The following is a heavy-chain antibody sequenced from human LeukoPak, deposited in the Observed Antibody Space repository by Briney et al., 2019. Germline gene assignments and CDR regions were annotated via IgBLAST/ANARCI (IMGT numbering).Heavy chain of an antibody. CDR3: ARYDYVWGSYRRTVGQHDAFDI. CDR2: IYYSGST. CDR1: GGSISSYY. V-gene: IGHV4-59*01. D-gene: IGHD3-16*01. J-gene: IGHJ3*02. Sequence: SETLSLTCTVSGGSISSYYWSWIRQPPGKRLEWIGYIYYSGSTNYNPPLKSRVTISVDTSKNQFSLKLSSVTAADTAVYYCARYDYVWGSYRRTVGQHDAFDIWGQGTMVTVSS.